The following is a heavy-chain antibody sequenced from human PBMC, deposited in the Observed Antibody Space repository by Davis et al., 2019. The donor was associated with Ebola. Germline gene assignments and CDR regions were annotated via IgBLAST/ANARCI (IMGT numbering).Heavy chain of an antibody. J-gene: IGHJ4*02. D-gene: IGHD5-12*01. Sequence: GESLKISCAASGFTFSSYWMSWVRQAPGKGLEWVANIKQDGSEKYYVDSVKGRFTISRDNAKNSLYLQVNSLRAEDTAVYYCARDRSGYDYLTGFGYFDYWGQGTLVTVSS. CDR1: GFTFSSYW. V-gene: IGHV3-7*03. CDR3: ARDRSGYDYLTGFGYFDY. CDR2: IKQDGSEK.